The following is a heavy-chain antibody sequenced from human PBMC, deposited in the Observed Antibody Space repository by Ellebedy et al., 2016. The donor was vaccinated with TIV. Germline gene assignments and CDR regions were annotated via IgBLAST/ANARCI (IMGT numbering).Heavy chain of an antibody. CDR3: ARPPRSGWKSLQTYFDY. J-gene: IGHJ4*02. V-gene: IGHV3-48*01. CDR2: ISTGSSRSTI. CDR1: GFTLSYYT. Sequence: GESLKISCAASGFTLSYYTLNWVRQAPGKGLEWLAYISTGSSRSTIYYADSVKGRFTISRDNSKNTVYLQMNSVGAEETAVYYCARPPRSGWKSLQTYFDYWGQGTLVSVSS. D-gene: IGHD6-19*01.